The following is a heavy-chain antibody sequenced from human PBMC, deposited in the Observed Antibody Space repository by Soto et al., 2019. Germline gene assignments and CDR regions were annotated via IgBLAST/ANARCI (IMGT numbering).Heavy chain of an antibody. D-gene: IGHD3-16*01. Sequence: SETLSLTCTVSGGSISSSSYYWGWIRQPPGKGLEWIGSIYYSGSTYYNPSLKSRVTISVDTSKNQFSLKLSSVTAADTAVYYCARHASRDYDLPNWFDPWGQGTLVTVSS. CDR3: ARHASRDYDLPNWFDP. J-gene: IGHJ5*02. V-gene: IGHV4-39*01. CDR1: GGSISSSSYY. CDR2: IYYSGST.